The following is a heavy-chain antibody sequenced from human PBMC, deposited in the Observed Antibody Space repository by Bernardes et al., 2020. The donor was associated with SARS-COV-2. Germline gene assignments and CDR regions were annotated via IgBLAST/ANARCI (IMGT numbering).Heavy chain of an antibody. D-gene: IGHD3-10*01. CDR1: GDSINSASYR. CDR2: LSYGGNT. V-gene: IGHV4-39*01. J-gene: IGHJ4*02. CDR3: AQGIRSGSFHRPYYYFDY. Sequence: SETLSLTCSVSGDSINSASYRWGWIRQAPGKGLEWIGSLSYGGNTYYTPSLRSRVTMSVDTSKNQFSLKLSSVTAADTAVYYCAQGIRSGSFHRPYYYFDYWGQGTLVTVSS.